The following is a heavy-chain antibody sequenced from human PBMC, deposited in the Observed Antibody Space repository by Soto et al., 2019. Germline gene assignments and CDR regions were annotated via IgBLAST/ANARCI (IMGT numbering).Heavy chain of an antibody. CDR3: GKGSLGDAPEYNWIDP. V-gene: IGHV1-18*04. D-gene: IGHD7-27*01. CDR1: GYTFTSYG. Sequence: ASVKVSCKASGYTFTSYGINWVRQAPGQGLEWMGLISANSGNTNYAQKFQGRVTMTTDTSTSTAYMELSSLRSDDTAVYYYGKGSLGDAPEYNWIDPRGQGTLGTVSP. J-gene: IGHJ5*02. CDR2: ISANSGNT.